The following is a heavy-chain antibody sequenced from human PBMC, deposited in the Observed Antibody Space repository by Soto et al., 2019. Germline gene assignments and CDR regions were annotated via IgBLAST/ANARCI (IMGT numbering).Heavy chain of an antibody. V-gene: IGHV3-30*18. Sequence: GGSLRLSCAASGFTFSSYGMHWIRQAPGKGLEWVAVISYDGSNKYYADSVKGRFTISRDNSKNTLYLQMNSLRAEDTAVYYCAKDRHTAMVTTDYYMDVWGKGTTVTVSS. CDR2: ISYDGSNK. CDR3: AKDRHTAMVTTDYYMDV. J-gene: IGHJ6*03. D-gene: IGHD5-18*01. CDR1: GFTFSSYG.